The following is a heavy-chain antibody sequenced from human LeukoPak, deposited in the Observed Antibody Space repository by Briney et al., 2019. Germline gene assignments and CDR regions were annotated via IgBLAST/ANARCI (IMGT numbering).Heavy chain of an antibody. J-gene: IGHJ4*02. CDR2: ISYDGSNK. Sequence: GGSLRLSCAASGFTFSSYGMHWVRQAPGKGLEWVAVISYDGSNKYYADSVKGRFTISRDNSKNTLYLQMNSLRAEDTAVYYCAKDSTSSSGYSDYWGQGTLVTVSS. CDR3: AKDSTSSSGYSDY. D-gene: IGHD3-22*01. CDR1: GFTFSSYG. V-gene: IGHV3-30*18.